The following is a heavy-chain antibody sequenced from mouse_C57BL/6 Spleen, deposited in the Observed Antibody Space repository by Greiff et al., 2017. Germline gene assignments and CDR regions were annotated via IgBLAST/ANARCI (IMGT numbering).Heavy chain of an antibody. CDR2: IDPSDSYT. CDR3: VYYDYLYYSMDY. Sequence: QVQLQQPGAELVKPGASVKLSCKASGYTFTSYWMQWVKQRPGQGLEWIGEIDPSDSYTTHNQKFKGKVTLTVDPSSSTAYMQLSSLTSEDSAVYYFVYYDYLYYSMDYWGQGTSVTVSS. D-gene: IGHD2-4*01. CDR1: GYTFTSYW. V-gene: IGHV1-50*01. J-gene: IGHJ4*01.